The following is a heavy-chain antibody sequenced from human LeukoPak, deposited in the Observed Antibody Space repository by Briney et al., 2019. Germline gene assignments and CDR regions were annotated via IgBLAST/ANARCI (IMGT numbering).Heavy chain of an antibody. CDR1: GGSISSGGYY. CDR2: IYYSGST. V-gene: IGHV4-31*03. D-gene: IGHD3-16*01. CDR3: ASLFTYYDYVWGSYP. Sequence: SETLSLTCTVSGGSISSGGYYWSWIRQHPGKGLEWIGYIYYSGSTYYNPSLKSRVTISVDTSKNQFSLKLSSVTAADTAVYYCASLFTYYDYVWGSYPWGQGTLVTVSS. J-gene: IGHJ5*02.